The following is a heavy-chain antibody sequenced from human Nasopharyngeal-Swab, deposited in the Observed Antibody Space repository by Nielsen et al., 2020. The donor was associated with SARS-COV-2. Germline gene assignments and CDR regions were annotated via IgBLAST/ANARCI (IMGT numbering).Heavy chain of an antibody. J-gene: IGHJ4*02. CDR1: GFTFSSYA. CDR3: ARGNGGYATYFDY. Sequence: GGSLRLSCAASGFTFSSYAMHWVRQAPGKGLEWVAVISYDGSNKYYADSVKGRFTISRDNSKNTLYLQMNSLRAEDTAAYYCARGNGGYATYFDYWGQGTLVTVSS. CDR2: ISYDGSNK. V-gene: IGHV3-30*04. D-gene: IGHD5-12*01.